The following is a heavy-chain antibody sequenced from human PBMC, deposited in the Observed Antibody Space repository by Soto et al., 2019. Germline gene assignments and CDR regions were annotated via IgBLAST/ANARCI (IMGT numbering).Heavy chain of an antibody. J-gene: IGHJ6*02. CDR2: MYKTGST. D-gene: IGHD2-21*02. CDR1: GGSISGYY. Sequence: PSETLSLTCTVSGGSISGYYWSWIRQPPGKGLEWIGYMYKTGSTVYNPSFKSRVTISVDTSKNQFSLKLNSVTAADTAVYYCARDLWGYCGSDCYPLDVWGQGTTVTAS. CDR3: ARDLWGYCGSDCYPLDV. V-gene: IGHV4-59*01.